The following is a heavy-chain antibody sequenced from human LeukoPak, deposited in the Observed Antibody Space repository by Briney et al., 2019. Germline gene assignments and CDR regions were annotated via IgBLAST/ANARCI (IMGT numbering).Heavy chain of an antibody. V-gene: IGHV1-2*02. CDR1: GYTFTDYY. D-gene: IGHD3-22*01. J-gene: IGHJ6*03. Sequence: ASVKVSCKASGYTFTDYYMHWVRQAPGQGLEWMGIINPSGGSTSYAQKFQGRVTMTRDTSISTAYMELSRLRSDDTAVYYCARDVDSSGYYFHYYYYMDVWGKGTTVTVSS. CDR2: INPSGGST. CDR3: ARDVDSSGYYFHYYYYMDV.